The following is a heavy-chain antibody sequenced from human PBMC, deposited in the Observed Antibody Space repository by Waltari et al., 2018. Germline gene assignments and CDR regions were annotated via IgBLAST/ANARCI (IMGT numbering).Heavy chain of an antibody. CDR3: ARGSSGWLYYFDY. V-gene: IGHV1-69*12. Sequence: QVQLVQAGAEGKKPGSSVQVSGKGSGGTFSSYAISWVRQAPGQGLEWLGGIIPIFGTANYAQKFQGRVTITADESTSTAYMELSSLRSEDTAVYYCARGSSGWLYYFDYWGQGTLVTVSS. CDR1: GGTFSSYA. D-gene: IGHD6-19*01. CDR2: IIPIFGTA. J-gene: IGHJ4*02.